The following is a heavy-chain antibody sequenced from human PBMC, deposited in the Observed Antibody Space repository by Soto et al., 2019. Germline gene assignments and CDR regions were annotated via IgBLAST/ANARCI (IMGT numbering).Heavy chain of an antibody. Sequence: QVQLVESGGGVVQPGRSLRLSCAASGFTFSSYGMHWVRQAPGKGLEWVAVISYDGSNKYYADSVKGRFTISRDNSKNTLYLQMNSLRPEDTAVYYCAKTTEMGTIGDSFDYWGQGTLVTVSS. J-gene: IGHJ4*02. V-gene: IGHV3-30*18. CDR2: ISYDGSNK. CDR1: GFTFSSYG. CDR3: AKTTEMGTIGDSFDY. D-gene: IGHD1-1*01.